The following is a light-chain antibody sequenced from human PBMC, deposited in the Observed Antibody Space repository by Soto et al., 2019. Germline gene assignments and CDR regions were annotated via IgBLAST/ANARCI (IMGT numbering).Light chain of an antibody. CDR3: ASFTRSVTVV. V-gene: IGLV2-14*03. J-gene: IGLJ2*01. CDR1: SSDVGGYNY. CDR2: DVN. Sequence: QSALTQPASVSGSPGQSITISCAGTSSDVGGYNYVSCYQQHPGKVPRLLISDVNKRPSGVSDRFSGSKSGNTASLPISGLQAEDEADYYCASFTRSVTVVFGGGTKLTVL.